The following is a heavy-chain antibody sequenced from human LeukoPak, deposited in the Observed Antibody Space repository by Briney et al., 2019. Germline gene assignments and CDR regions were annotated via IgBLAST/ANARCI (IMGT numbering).Heavy chain of an antibody. D-gene: IGHD6-6*01. CDR1: GGSISSSSYY. J-gene: IGHJ5*02. CDR2: IYYSGST. CDR3: ARDEPSIAAHH. Sequence: SETLSLTCTVSGGSISSSSYYWGWIRQPPGKGLEWIGSIYYSGSTYYNPSLKSRVTISVDTSKNQFSLKLSSVTAADTAVYYCARDEPSIAAHHWGQGTLVTVSS. V-gene: IGHV4-39*07.